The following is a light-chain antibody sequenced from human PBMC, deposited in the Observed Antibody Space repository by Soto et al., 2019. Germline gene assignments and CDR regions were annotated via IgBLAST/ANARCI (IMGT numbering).Light chain of an antibody. CDR3: CSYAGSSTYV. CDR1: RSDVGSFHL. CDR2: EAS. Sequence: QSVLTQPASVTGSPGQSITISCTGTRSDVGSFHLVSWYQQHPGKAPKLMIYEASKWPSGVSDRFSGSKSGTTASLTISGLQAEDEADYYCCSYAGSSTYVFGTGTKVTVL. J-gene: IGLJ1*01. V-gene: IGLV2-23*01.